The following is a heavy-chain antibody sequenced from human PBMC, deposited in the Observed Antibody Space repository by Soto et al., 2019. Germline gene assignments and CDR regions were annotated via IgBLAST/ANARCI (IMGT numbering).Heavy chain of an antibody. CDR1: GYTFTSYA. Sequence: GASVKVSCKASGYTFTSYAMHWVRQAPGQRLEWMGWINAGNGNTKYSQKFQGRVTITRDTSASTAYMELSSLRSEDTAVYYCARAVPYFHSNYLDYWGQGTLVTVSS. V-gene: IGHV1-3*01. D-gene: IGHD4-4*01. J-gene: IGHJ4*02. CDR2: INAGNGNT. CDR3: ARAVPYFHSNYLDY.